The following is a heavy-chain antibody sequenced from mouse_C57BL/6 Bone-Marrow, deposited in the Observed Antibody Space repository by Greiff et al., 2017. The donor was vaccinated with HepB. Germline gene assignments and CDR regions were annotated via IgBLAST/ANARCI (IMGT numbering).Heavy chain of an antibody. CDR1: GYSFTSYY. CDR3: ARTNYYGSSYVDYFDY. J-gene: IGHJ2*01. V-gene: IGHV1-66*01. CDR2: IYPGSGNT. D-gene: IGHD1-1*01. Sequence: VQLQQSGPELVKPGASVKISCKASGYSFTSYYIHWVKQRPGQGLEWIGWIYPGSGNTKYNEKFKGKATLTADTSSSTAYMQLSSLTSEDSAVYYCARTNYYGSSYVDYFDYWGQGTTLTVSS.